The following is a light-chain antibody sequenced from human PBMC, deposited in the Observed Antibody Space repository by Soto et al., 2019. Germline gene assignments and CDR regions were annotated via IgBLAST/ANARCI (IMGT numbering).Light chain of an antibody. J-gene: IGLJ2*01. CDR2: DVS. V-gene: IGLV2-14*01. Sequence: QSVLTQPASVSGSPGQSITISCTGTSSDIGGYNYVSWYQQHPGKAPKLMIFDVSNRPSGVSNRFSGSKSGNTASLTFSGLQAEDEADYYCSSYTTSSTSVFGGGTKVTVL. CDR3: SSYTTSSTSV. CDR1: SSDIGGYNY.